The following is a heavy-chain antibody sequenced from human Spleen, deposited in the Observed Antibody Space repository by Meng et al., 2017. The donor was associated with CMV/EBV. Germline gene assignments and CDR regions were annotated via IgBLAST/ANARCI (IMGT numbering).Heavy chain of an antibody. V-gene: IGHV3-30*02. Sequence: GESLKISCAASGFAFSSFGMHWVRQAPGKGLEWVTFIQDDGSNTNYIDSVKGRFTISRDNSKNTVYLQMDSLKTEDTAVYYCAKTGWTSATPTDWGQGTLVTVS. CDR1: GFAFSSFG. J-gene: IGHJ4*02. CDR3: AKTGWTSATPTD. CDR2: IQDDGSNT. D-gene: IGHD2-15*01.